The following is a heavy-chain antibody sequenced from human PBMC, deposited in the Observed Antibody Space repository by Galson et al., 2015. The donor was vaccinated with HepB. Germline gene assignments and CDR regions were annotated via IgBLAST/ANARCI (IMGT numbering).Heavy chain of an antibody. V-gene: IGHV3-7*01. Sequence: SLRLSCAVSGFTFSSYRMSWVRQAPGKGLEWVANLKQDGSEKYYVESVKGRFIISRDNTENSLYLQMNSLRVEDTAVYYCARDVLGRWEHLRYKDYGADVWGQGTTVTVSS. D-gene: IGHD1-26*01. CDR1: GFTFSSYR. CDR2: LKQDGSEK. CDR3: ARDVLGRWEHLRYKDYGADV. J-gene: IGHJ6*02.